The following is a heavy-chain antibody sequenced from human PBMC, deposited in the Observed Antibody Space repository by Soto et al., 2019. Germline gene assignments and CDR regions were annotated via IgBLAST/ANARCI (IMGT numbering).Heavy chain of an antibody. D-gene: IGHD2-2*01. Sequence: GGSLRLSCAASGFTFSSYAMHWVRQAPGKGLEWVAVISYDGSNKYYADSVKGRFTISRDNSKNTLYLQMNSLRAEDTAVYYCARERYCSSTSCPDSYYYYGMDVWGQGTTVTVSS. V-gene: IGHV3-30-3*01. CDR1: GFTFSSYA. CDR3: ARERYCSSTSCPDSYYYYGMDV. J-gene: IGHJ6*02. CDR2: ISYDGSNK.